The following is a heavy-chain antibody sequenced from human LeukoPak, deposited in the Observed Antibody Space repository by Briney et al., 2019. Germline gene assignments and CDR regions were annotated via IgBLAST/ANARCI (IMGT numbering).Heavy chain of an antibody. D-gene: IGHD4-17*01. CDR3: ARVPTVTNWFDP. CDR2: INAGNGNT. CDR1: GYTFTSYA. V-gene: IGHV1-3*01. Sequence: ASVKVSCKASGYTFTSYAMHWVRQAPGQGLGGMGWINAGNGNTKYSQKFQGRVTITRDTSASTAYMELSSLRSEDTAVYYCARVPTVTNWFDPWGQGTLVTVSS. J-gene: IGHJ5*02.